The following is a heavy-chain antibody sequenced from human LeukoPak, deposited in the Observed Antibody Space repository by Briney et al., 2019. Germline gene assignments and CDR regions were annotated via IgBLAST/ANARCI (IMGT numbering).Heavy chain of an antibody. V-gene: IGHV4-61*01. J-gene: IGHJ4*02. Sequence: SETLSLTCTVSGGSVSSGSYYWSWIRQPPGKGLEWIGYIYYSGSINYNPSLKSRVTISVDTSKNQFSLKLSSVTAADTAVYYCAYYYGSGSYYFWGQGTLVTVSS. CDR1: GGSVSSGSYY. D-gene: IGHD3-10*01. CDR3: AYYYGSGSYYF. CDR2: IYYSGSI.